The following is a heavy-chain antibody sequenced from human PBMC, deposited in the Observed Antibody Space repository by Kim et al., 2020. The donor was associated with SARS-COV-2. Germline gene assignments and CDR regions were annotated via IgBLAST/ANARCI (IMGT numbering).Heavy chain of an antibody. D-gene: IGHD4-17*01. CDR1: GYTFNSYY. CDR3: ARGFYGDYNFDY. CDR2: INPSGDIT. Sequence: ASVKVSCKASGYTFNSYYMHWVRQAPGQGLEWMGIINPSGDITSYAQKFQGRGESTRYAQKFQGRVTMTRDTSTSTVYLELSSLTSDDTAVYYCARGFYGDYNFDYWGQGTLVTVSS. V-gene: IGHV1-46*02. J-gene: IGHJ4*02.